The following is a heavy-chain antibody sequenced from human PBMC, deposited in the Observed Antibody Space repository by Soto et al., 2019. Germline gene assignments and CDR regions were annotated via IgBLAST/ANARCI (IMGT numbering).Heavy chain of an antibody. J-gene: IGHJ6*03. D-gene: IGHD6-13*01. CDR3: ASPIAAAGTRYYYYMDV. Sequence: GGSLRLSCAASGFTFSSYGMHWVRQAPGKGLEWVAVIWYDGSNKYYADSVKGRFTISRDNSKNTLYLQMNSLRAEDTAVYYCASPIAAAGTRYYYYMDVWGKGTTVTVSS. CDR1: GFTFSSYG. V-gene: IGHV3-33*01. CDR2: IWYDGSNK.